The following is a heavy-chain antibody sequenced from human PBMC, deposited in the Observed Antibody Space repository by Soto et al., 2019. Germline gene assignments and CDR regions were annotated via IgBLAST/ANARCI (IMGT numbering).Heavy chain of an antibody. D-gene: IGHD4-17*01. Sequence: PSETLSLTCTVSGGSISSGDYYWSWIRQPPGKGLEWIGYIYYSGSTYYNPSLKSRVTISVDTSKNQFSLKLSSVTAADTAVYYCARAQLTDYGGGQYFQHWGQGTLVTVSS. CDR1: GGSISSGDYY. J-gene: IGHJ1*01. CDR2: IYYSGST. V-gene: IGHV4-30-4*01. CDR3: ARAQLTDYGGGQYFQH.